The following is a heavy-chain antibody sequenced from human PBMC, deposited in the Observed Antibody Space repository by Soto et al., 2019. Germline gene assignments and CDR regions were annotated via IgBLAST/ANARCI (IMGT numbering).Heavy chain of an antibody. CDR2: MSPNSGAT. Sequence: QVQLVQSGAEVTKPGASVKVSCKASGYTFTSYDINWVRQATGQGLEWMGWMSPNSGATGYAQKFQSRVTMTRDTSISTAYMELSNLRSDDTAIYYCARGVDAGVDVWGQGTTVTVSS. V-gene: IGHV1-8*01. J-gene: IGHJ6*02. D-gene: IGHD1-1*01. CDR1: GYTFTSYD. CDR3: ARGVDAGVDV.